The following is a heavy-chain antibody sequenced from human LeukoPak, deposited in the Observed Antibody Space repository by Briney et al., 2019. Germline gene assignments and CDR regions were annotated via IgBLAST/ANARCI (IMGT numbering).Heavy chain of an antibody. V-gene: IGHV3-48*02. J-gene: IGHJ4*02. CDR3: ARGTSWTGMFDY. CDR2: IDSSSGSR. D-gene: IGHD2-2*01. CDR1: GFTFTSYS. Sequence: GGSLRLSCAASGFTFTSYSMDWVRQVPGKGPGWVSYIDSSSGSRWYTDFVKGRFTISRDNAKNSLYLQMNSLRDEDTAVYYCARGTSWTGMFDYWGQGILVTVSS.